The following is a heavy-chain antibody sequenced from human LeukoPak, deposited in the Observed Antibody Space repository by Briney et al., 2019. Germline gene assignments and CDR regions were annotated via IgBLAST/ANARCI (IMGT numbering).Heavy chain of an antibody. J-gene: IGHJ3*02. V-gene: IGHV3-33*01. CDR2: IWYDGSEK. CDR1: GFTFSTYG. CDR3: ARDRWFGDEDSFDI. D-gene: IGHD3-10*01. Sequence: GGSLRLSCAASGFTFSTYGMHWVRQAPGKGLEWVAVIWYDGSEKYYADSVKGRFTISRDNSKNTMYLQMNSLRAEDTAIYYCARDRWFGDEDSFDIWGQGTVVTVSS.